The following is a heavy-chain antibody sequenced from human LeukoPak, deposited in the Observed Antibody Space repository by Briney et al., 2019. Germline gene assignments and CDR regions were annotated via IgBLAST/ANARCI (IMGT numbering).Heavy chain of an antibody. V-gene: IGHV4-34*01. Sequence: SETLSLTCAVYGGSFSGYYWSWIRQPPGKGLEWIGEINHSGSTNYNPSLKSRVTISVDTSKKQFSLKLSSVTAADTAVYFFARQGRDGLLEVFHIWGQGTMVTVSS. CDR2: INHSGST. D-gene: IGHD5-24*01. CDR1: GGSFSGYY. J-gene: IGHJ3*02. CDR3: ARQGRDGLLEVFHI.